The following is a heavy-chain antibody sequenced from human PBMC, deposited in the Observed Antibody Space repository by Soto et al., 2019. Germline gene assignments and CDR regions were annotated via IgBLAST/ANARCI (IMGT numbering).Heavy chain of an antibody. Sequence: GQLVQSGAEVKKPGASVKVSCKAPGYRFTTYGISRVRQAPGQGLEWRGWISTYNANTNYAQKLQGRVTMTTDTSTSTAYMELTSLRSDDTGVYYCARENYGDYGYWGQGTLVTVSS. V-gene: IGHV1-18*01. CDR2: ISTYNANT. CDR3: ARENYGDYGY. D-gene: IGHD4-17*01. J-gene: IGHJ4*02. CDR1: GYRFTTYG.